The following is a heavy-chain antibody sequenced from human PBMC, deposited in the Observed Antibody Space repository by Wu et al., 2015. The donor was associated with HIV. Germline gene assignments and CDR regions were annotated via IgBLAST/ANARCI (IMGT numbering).Heavy chain of an antibody. J-gene: IGHJ5*01. CDR1: GGIFSNSA. V-gene: IGHV1-69*05. D-gene: IGHD2-21*01. CDR3: ARSSYCGGDCYSRLDS. CDR2: IIPIFGTP. Sequence: QVHLVQSGAEVKKPGSSVKVSCKASGGIFSNSAISWVRLAPGEGLEWMGGIIPIFGTPKYTQKFQDRVTITSDESTSTSYMELNSLRSEDTAIYYCARSSYCGGDCYSRLDSWGQGTLVTVSS.